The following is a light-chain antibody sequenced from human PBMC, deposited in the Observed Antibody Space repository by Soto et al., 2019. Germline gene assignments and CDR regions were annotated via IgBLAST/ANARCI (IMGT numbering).Light chain of an antibody. CDR1: QSVGNN. CDR2: GAS. Sequence: EIVMTQSPGTLSVSPWERVTLSCRASQSVGNNLAWHQQKPGQAPRLLIYGASTRVTGFPARFSGSGPGTEFTLTISSLQSEDFAVYYCQQYNGWPITFGQGTRLEIK. J-gene: IGKJ5*01. V-gene: IGKV3-15*01. CDR3: QQYNGWPIT.